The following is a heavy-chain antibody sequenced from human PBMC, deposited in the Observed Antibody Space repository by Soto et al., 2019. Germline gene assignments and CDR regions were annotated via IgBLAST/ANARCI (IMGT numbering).Heavy chain of an antibody. CDR2: ISSNGVGT. CDR3: ARRARPDFYYMDV. D-gene: IGHD6-6*01. J-gene: IGHJ6*03. CDR1: GFTLSGYA. V-gene: IGHV3-64*01. Sequence: ESGGGLAQPGGSLRLSCAASGFTLSGYAMDWVRQAPGKGLEYISGISSNGVGTYYANSVQGRFTISRDNSKNTVYLQMGSLRPEDMAVYYCARRARPDFYYMDVWGKGTTVTVSS.